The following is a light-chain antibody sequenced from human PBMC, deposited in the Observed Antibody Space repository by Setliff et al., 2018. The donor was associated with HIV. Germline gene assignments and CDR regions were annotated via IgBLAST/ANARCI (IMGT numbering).Light chain of an antibody. J-gene: IGLJ1*01. CDR3: CSYAGSYTSLYV. CDR1: SSDVGGYKS. CDR2: EVS. Sequence: QSVLTQPASVSGSPGQSITISCTGTSSDVGGYKSVSWYQQHPGKAPKLMIYEVSNRPSGVSNRFSGSKSGNTASLTISGLQAEDEADYYCCSYAGSYTSLYVFGTGTKVTVL. V-gene: IGLV2-14*01.